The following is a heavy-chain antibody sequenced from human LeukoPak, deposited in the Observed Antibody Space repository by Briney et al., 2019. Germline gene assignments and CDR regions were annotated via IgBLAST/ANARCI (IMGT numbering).Heavy chain of an antibody. V-gene: IGHV3-21*01. CDR2: ISTSSSYI. D-gene: IGHD5-24*01. CDR1: GFTLSSYY. Sequence: PGGSLRLSCAASGFTLSSYYMNWVRQAPGKGLEWVSSISTSSSYIYYADSMKGRFIISRDNAKNSLYLQMNSLRAEDTAVYYCARVEMATIAYYYYYMDVWGKGTTVTVSS. J-gene: IGHJ6*03. CDR3: ARVEMATIAYYYYYMDV.